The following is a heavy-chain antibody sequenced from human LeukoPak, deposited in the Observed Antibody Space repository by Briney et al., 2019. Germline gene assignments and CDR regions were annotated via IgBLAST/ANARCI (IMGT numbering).Heavy chain of an antibody. CDR2: INPSGGST. Sequence: ASVKVSCKASGYTFKSYYMHWVRQAPGQGLEWMGIINPSGGSTSYAQKFQGRVTMTRDTSTSTVYMELSSLRSEDTAVYYCARYSSSSPDKNWFDPWGQGTLVTVSS. CDR1: GYTFKSYY. CDR3: ARYSSSSPDKNWFDP. D-gene: IGHD6-6*01. J-gene: IGHJ5*02. V-gene: IGHV1-46*02.